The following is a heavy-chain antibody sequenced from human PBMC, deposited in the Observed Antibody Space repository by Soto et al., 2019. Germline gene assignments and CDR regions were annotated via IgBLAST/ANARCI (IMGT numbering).Heavy chain of an antibody. CDR3: AGSDDYGNNRRYYYYYYYMDV. D-gene: IGHD4-17*01. Sequence: PGGSLRLSCAASGFTFSSYAMHWVRQAPGKGLEYVSAISSNGGSTYYANSVKGRFTISRDNSKNTLYLQMGSLRAEDMAVYYCAGSDDYGNNRRYYYYYYYMDVWGKGTTVTVSS. V-gene: IGHV3-64*01. CDR2: ISSNGGST. CDR1: GFTFSSYA. J-gene: IGHJ6*03.